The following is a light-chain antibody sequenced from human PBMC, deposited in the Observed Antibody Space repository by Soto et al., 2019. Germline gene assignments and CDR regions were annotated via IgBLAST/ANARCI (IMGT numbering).Light chain of an antibody. V-gene: IGKV1-39*01. Sequence: DIQMTQSPSSLSASVGDRVTITCRASQRISSYLNWYQQKPGKAPKLLIYAASSLQSGVPSRFSGSGSGTDFTLTISSLQPEDFATYYCQQRYSTSWWTFGQGTKVEIK. CDR1: QRISSY. J-gene: IGKJ1*01. CDR2: AAS. CDR3: QQRYSTSWWT.